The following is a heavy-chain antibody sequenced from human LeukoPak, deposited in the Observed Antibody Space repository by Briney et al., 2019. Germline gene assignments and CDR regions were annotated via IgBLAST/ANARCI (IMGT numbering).Heavy chain of an antibody. J-gene: IGHJ6*03. V-gene: IGHV3-20*04. D-gene: IGHD2-2*01. CDR2: INWNGGST. CDR3: ARDAAPAAMTNYYYYYMDV. CDR1: GFTFDDYT. Sequence: GGTLRLSCAASGFTFDDYTMHWVRQAPGKGLEWVSLINWNGGSTGYADSVKGRFTISRDNAKNSLYLQMNSLRAEDTALYYCARDAAPAAMTNYYYYYMDVWGKGTTVTVSS.